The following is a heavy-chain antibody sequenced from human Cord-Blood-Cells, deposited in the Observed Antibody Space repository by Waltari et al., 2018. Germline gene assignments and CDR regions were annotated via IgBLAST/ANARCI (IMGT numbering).Heavy chain of an antibody. J-gene: IGHJ3*02. CDR2: VYSGGST. V-gene: IGHV3-66*01. Sequence: EVQLVESGGGLVQPGGSLRLSCAASGFTVSSHYMSWVRQAPGKGLAWVSGVYSGGSTYDADAVKGRFTISRDNSKNTLYLQMNSLRAEDTAVYYCARVVKLGISLGNAFDIWGQGTMVTVSS. CDR3: ARVVKLGISLGNAFDI. CDR1: GFTVSSHY. D-gene: IGHD7-27*01.